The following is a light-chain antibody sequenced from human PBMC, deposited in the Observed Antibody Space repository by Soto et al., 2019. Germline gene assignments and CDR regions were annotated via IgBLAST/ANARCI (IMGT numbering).Light chain of an antibody. J-gene: IGLJ2*01. CDR2: EDT. V-gene: IGLV3-1*01. CDR1: KLGDKY. Sequence: SYELTQPPSVSVSPGQTASITCSGDKLGDKYGSWYQQKAGQSPVLVIYEDTKRPSGIPERFSGSNSGNTATLTISGTQAMDEADYYCQTWDSNTAQVVFGGGTKLTVL. CDR3: QTWDSNTAQVV.